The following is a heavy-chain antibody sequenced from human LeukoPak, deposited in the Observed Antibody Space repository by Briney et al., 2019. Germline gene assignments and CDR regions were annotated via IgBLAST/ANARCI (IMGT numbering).Heavy chain of an antibody. CDR1: GYSISSGYY. V-gene: IGHV4-38-2*01. D-gene: IGHD3-10*01. Sequence: SETLSLTCAVSGYSISSGYYWGWIRQPPGKGLEWIGSIYHSGSTYYNPSLKSRVTISVDTSKNQFSLKLSSVTAADTAVYYCARGRPITMVRGVINTPFDYWGQGTLVTVSS. J-gene: IGHJ4*02. CDR2: IYHSGST. CDR3: ARGRPITMVRGVINTPFDY.